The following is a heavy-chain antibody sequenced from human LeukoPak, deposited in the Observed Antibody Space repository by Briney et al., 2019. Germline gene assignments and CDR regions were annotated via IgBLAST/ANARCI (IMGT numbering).Heavy chain of an antibody. CDR1: GYTFTSYY. J-gene: IGHJ4*02. Sequence: ASVKVSCTASGYTFTSYYMHWVRQAPGQGLEWMGRINPNSGGTNYAQKFQGRVTMTRDTSISTAYMELSRLRSDDTAVYYCASRDLNDQFDYWGQGTLVTVSS. V-gene: IGHV1-2*06. D-gene: IGHD3-16*01. CDR2: INPNSGGT. CDR3: ASRDLNDQFDY.